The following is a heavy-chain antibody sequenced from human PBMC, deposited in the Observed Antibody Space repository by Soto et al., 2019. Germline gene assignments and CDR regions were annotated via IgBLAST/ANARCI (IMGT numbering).Heavy chain of an antibody. J-gene: IGHJ5*02. D-gene: IGHD5-12*01. CDR2: ISSSSSYT. V-gene: IGHV3-11*06. CDR1: GFTFSDYY. Sequence: QVQLVESGGGLVKPGGSLRLSCAASGFTFSDYYMSWIRQAPGKGLEWVSYISSSSSYTNYADSVKGRFTISRDNAKNSRYLQMNSLRAEDTAVYYCARDTSPQGGEMATRWFDPWGQGTLVTVSS. CDR3: ARDTSPQGGEMATRWFDP.